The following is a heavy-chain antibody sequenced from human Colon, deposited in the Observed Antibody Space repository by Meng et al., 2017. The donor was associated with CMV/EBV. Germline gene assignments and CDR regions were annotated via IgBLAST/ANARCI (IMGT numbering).Heavy chain of an antibody. CDR2: MSPNSGDT. CDR3: ARTDCSTTSCYPFWFDP. Sequence: ASVKVSCKASGYTFTDYHLHWVRQAPGQGLECVGWMSPNSGDTTYTQKFQGRVTLTSDTSITTAYMELSRLKSDDTAVYFCARTDCSTTSCYPFWFDPWGQGTQVTVSS. J-gene: IGHJ5*02. CDR1: GYTFTDYH. D-gene: IGHD2-2*01. V-gene: IGHV1-2*02.